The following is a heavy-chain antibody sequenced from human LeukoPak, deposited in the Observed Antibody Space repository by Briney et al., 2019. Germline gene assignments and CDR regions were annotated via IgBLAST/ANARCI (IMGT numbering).Heavy chain of an antibody. V-gene: IGHV3-30*18. CDR2: ISYDGSNK. D-gene: IGHD6-13*01. CDR3: AKPGIAAAGTFGGGVWNWFDP. Sequence: GGSLRLSCAASGFTFSSYGMHWVRRAPGKGLEWVAVISYDGSNKYYADSVKGRFTISRDNSKNTLCLQMNSLRAEDTAVYYCAKPGIAAAGTFGGGVWNWFDPWGQGTLVTVSS. CDR1: GFTFSSYG. J-gene: IGHJ5*02.